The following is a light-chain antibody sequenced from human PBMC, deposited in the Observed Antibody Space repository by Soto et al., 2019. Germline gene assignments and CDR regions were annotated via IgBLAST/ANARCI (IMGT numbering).Light chain of an antibody. Sequence: EIVLTQSPVTLSLSPGVRATLSCRASQSVTTFLAWYQQKPCQAPHLLIYDVSNRATGIPARFSGSGSGTDFTLTISSLEPEDFAVYYCQQRINWPLTFGGGTKVEIK. CDR2: DVS. CDR1: QSVTTF. CDR3: QQRINWPLT. V-gene: IGKV3-11*01. J-gene: IGKJ4*01.